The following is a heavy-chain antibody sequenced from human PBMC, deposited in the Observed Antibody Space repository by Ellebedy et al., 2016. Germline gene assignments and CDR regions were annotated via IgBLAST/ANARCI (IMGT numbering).Heavy chain of an antibody. CDR3: AHAGMITFGGVIVYFDH. D-gene: IGHD3-16*02. J-gene: IGHJ4*02. Sequence: SGPTLVKPTQTLTLTCTFSGFSLSTRGMGVGWIRQPPGKALEWLALIYWDDDKRYSPSLKSRLTITKDTSKPQVVLTMTNMDPVDTATYYCAHAGMITFGGVIVYFDHWGQGTLVTVSS. CDR1: GFSLSTRGMG. CDR2: IYWDDDK. V-gene: IGHV2-5*02.